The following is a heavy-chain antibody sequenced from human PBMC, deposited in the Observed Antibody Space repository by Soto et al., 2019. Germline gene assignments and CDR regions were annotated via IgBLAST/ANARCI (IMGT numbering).Heavy chain of an antibody. CDR1: GGSISSGGYS. D-gene: IGHD5-12*01. Sequence: QLQLQESGSGLVKPSQTLSLTCAVSGGSISSGGYSWSWIRQPPGKGLEWIGYIYHSGSTYYNPSPKNRVTISVDRSKNQFSLKPSSVTAADTAVYYCAAGGGLPRYYWGQGTLVTVSS. CDR3: AAGGGLPRYY. CDR2: IYHSGST. V-gene: IGHV4-30-2*01. J-gene: IGHJ4*02.